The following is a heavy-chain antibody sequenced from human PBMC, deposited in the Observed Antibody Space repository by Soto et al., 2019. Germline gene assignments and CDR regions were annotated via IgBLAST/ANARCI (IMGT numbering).Heavy chain of an antibody. CDR1: GFTFSSYA. D-gene: IGHD4-17*01. CDR3: AKRGLREIKDDY. V-gene: IGHV3-23*01. CDR2: ISAGGGNT. Sequence: VQVLESGGGLVQPGGSLRLSCAASGFTFSSYAMSWVRQAPGKGLEWVSTISAGGGNTYYADSVKGRFTISRDNSKNTLYLRMNSLRAEDTAVYYCAKRGLREIKDDYWGQGTLVTVSS. J-gene: IGHJ4*02.